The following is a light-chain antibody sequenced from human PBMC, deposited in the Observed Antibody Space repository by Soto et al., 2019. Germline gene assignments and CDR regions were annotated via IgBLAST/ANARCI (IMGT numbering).Light chain of an antibody. CDR3: QQYVTSPAIT. CDR2: GAT. CDR1: ESFGDY. J-gene: IGKJ5*01. Sequence: EIVLTQSPGALSLSPGERATLSCWASESFGDYLAWYQQKPGQAPRLLIYGATKRTSGTPDRFSGTGSETAFTLAISRLEPGDFAVYYCQQYVTSPAITFGQGTRLEIK. V-gene: IGKV3-20*01.